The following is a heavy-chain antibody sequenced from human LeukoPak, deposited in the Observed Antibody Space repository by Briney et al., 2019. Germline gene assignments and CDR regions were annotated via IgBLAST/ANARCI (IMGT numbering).Heavy chain of an antibody. CDR3: ARGAVYDILTGQMRKDAFDI. CDR1: GGSISSSSYY. J-gene: IGHJ3*02. CDR2: IYYSGST. V-gene: IGHV4-39*01. D-gene: IGHD3-9*01. Sequence: SETLSLTCTVSGGSISSSSYYWGWIRQPPGKGLEWIGSIYYSGSTYYNPSLKSRVTISVDTSKNQFSLKLSSVTAADTAVYYCARGAVYDILTGQMRKDAFDIWGQGTMVTVSS.